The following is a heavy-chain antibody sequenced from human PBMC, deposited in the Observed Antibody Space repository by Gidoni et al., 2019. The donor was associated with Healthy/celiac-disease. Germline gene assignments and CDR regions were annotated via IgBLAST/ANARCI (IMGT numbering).Heavy chain of an antibody. V-gene: IGHV3-74*01. CDR3: ARDNHYYYGMDV. J-gene: IGHJ6*02. CDR1: GFTFSSYW. Sequence: VPLLESGGGLVQPAGSLRLSCAASGFTFSSYWMHSVRQAPGKGLVWVSRINSEGSSTSYADSVKGRFTISRDNAKNTLYLQMNSLRAEDTAVYYCARDNHYYYGMDVWGQGTTVTVSS. CDR2: INSEGSST.